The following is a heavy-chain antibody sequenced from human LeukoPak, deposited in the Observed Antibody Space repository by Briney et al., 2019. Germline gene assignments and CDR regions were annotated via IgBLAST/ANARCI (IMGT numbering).Heavy chain of an antibody. D-gene: IGHD6-19*01. CDR1: GFTFSSYA. J-gene: IGHJ4*02. V-gene: IGHV3-30-3*01. Sequence: GGSLRLPCAASGFTFSSYAMHWVRQAPGKGLEWVAVISYDGSNKYYADSVKGRFTISRDNSKNTLYLQMNSLRAEDTAVYYCAREGGAVAIDYWGQGTLVTVSS. CDR2: ISYDGSNK. CDR3: AREGGAVAIDY.